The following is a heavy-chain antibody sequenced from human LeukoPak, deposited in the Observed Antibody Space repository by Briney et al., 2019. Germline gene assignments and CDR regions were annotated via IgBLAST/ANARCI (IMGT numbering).Heavy chain of an antibody. D-gene: IGHD3-10*01. Sequence: SLRLSCAVSGFIFDDYAMHWVRQAPGKGLEWVSGINWNGDDTGYADSVKGRFTISRDNAKNSLYLQMNSLRAEDTALYYCAKADYGSGSYGCFDYWGQGTLVTVSS. V-gene: IGHV3-9*01. CDR3: AKADYGSGSYGCFDY. J-gene: IGHJ4*02. CDR2: INWNGDDT. CDR1: GFIFDDYA.